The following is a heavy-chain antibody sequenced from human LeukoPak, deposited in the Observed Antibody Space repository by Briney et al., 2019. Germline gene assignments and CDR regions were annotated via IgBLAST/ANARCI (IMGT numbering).Heavy chain of an antibody. CDR1: GGSISSYY. CDR2: IYTGGST. V-gene: IGHV4-4*07. D-gene: IGHD3-10*01. Sequence: KSSETLSLTCTVSGGSISSYYWSWIRQPAGKGLEWIGRIYTGGSTNYNPSLKSRVTMSVDTSKNQFSLKLSSVTAADTAVYYCARAHYYGSGSYYNAHFDYWGQGTLVTVSS. J-gene: IGHJ4*02. CDR3: ARAHYYGSGSYYNAHFDY.